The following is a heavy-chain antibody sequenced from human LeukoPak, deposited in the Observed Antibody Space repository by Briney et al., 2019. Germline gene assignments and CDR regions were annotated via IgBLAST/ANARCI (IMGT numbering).Heavy chain of an antibody. D-gene: IGHD4-17*01. Sequence: PGGSLRLSCAASGLTFSSYSMNWVRQAPGRGLEWVSSISSSSSYIYYADSVKGRFTISRDNAKNSLYLQMNSLRAEDTAVYYCARDYSTVTTFFDYWGQGTLVTVSS. CDR1: GLTFSSYS. CDR3: ARDYSTVTTFFDY. J-gene: IGHJ4*02. V-gene: IGHV3-21*01. CDR2: ISSSSSYI.